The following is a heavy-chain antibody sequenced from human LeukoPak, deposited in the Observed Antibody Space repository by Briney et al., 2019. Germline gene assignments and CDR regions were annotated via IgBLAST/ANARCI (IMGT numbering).Heavy chain of an antibody. CDR3: AKDSSSGYYRHLDY. J-gene: IGHJ4*02. CDR1: GFTFHDYG. D-gene: IGHD3-22*01. CDR2: ISWNSRSI. V-gene: IGHV3-9*01. Sequence: GGSLRLSCVASGFTFHDYGIHWVRQAPGKGLEWVSGISWNSRSIGYADSVKGRFTLSRDNAKNSLYLQMNSLRVEDTAFYYCAKDSSSGYYRHLDYWGQGIQVTVSS.